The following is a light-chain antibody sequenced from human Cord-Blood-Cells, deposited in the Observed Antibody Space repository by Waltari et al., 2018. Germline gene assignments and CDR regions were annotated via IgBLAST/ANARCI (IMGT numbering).Light chain of an antibody. V-gene: IGLV2-11*01. CDR1: SSDVGGYNY. CDR2: DVS. Sequence: QSALTQPRSVSGSTGQSVTIPCTGTSSDVGGYNYVSWYQQHPGKAPKLLIYDVSKRPAGVPDRFSGSKTGNTASLTISGLQAEDEADYYCCSYAGSYTHYVFGAGTKVTVL. J-gene: IGLJ1*01. CDR3: CSYAGSYTHYV.